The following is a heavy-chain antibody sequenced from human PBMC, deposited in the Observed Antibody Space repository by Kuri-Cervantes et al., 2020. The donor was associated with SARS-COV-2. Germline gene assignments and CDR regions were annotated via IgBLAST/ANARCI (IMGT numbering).Heavy chain of an antibody. V-gene: IGHV4-34*01. CDR3: AREGYCSGGSCFDY. CDR2: INHSGST. J-gene: IGHJ4*02. D-gene: IGHD2-15*01. Sequence: GSLRLSCAVYGGSFSGYYWSWIRQPPGKGLEWIGEINHSGSTNYNPSLKSRVTTSVDTSKNQFSLKLSSVTAADTAVYYCAREGYCSGGSCFDYWGQGTLVTVSS. CDR1: GGSFSGYY.